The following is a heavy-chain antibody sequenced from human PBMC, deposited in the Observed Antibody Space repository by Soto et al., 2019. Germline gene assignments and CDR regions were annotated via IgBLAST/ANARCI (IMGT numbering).Heavy chain of an antibody. J-gene: IGHJ4*02. CDR1: GFTFSSYS. CDR3: AREPQYGDYAVDY. Sequence: GGSLRLSCAASGFTFSSYSMNWVRQAPGKGLEWVSYISSSSSTIYYADSVKGRFTISRDNAKNSLYLQMNSLRAEDTAVYYCAREPQYGDYAVDYWGQGTLVTVSS. D-gene: IGHD4-17*01. V-gene: IGHV3-48*01. CDR2: ISSSSSTI.